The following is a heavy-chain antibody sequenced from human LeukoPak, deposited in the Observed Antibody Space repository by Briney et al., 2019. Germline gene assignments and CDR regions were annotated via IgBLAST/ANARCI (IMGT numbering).Heavy chain of an antibody. J-gene: IGHJ4*02. CDR2: INSDGSST. D-gene: IGHD2-21*02. CDR3: AKDQKTVGYCGGDCYSDY. Sequence: GGSLRLSCAASGFTFSSYWMHWVRQAPGKGLVWVSRINSDGSSTSYADSVKGRFTISRDNAKNTLYLQMNSLRAEDTAVYYCAKDQKTVGYCGGDCYSDYWGQGTLVTVSS. V-gene: IGHV3-74*01. CDR1: GFTFSSYW.